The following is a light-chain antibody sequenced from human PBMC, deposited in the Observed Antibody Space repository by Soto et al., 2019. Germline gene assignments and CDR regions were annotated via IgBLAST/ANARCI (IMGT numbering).Light chain of an antibody. CDR3: SSYTISSTRVV. CDR2: DVS. J-gene: IGLJ2*01. Sequence: QSALTQPASVSGSPGRSITISCTGTSSDVGGYNYVSWYQQHPGKAPKLMIYDVSNRPSGVSNRFSGSKSGNTASLTISGLQAEDEADYYCSSYTISSTRVVFGGGTKLTVL. CDR1: SSDVGGYNY. V-gene: IGLV2-14*01.